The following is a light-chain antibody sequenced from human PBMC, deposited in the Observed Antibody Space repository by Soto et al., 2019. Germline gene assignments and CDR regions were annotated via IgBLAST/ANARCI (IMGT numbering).Light chain of an antibody. J-gene: IGKJ4*01. CDR2: DAS. CDR3: QHYKSYPLT. Sequence: DIQMTQSPSTLSASVGDRVTITCRASQSINSWLTWYQQKPGNAPKLLIADASSLQSGVPSRFSGSGYGTEFTLTISSLQPADFATYFCQHYKSYPLTFGGGTKVEIK. CDR1: QSINSW. V-gene: IGKV1-5*01.